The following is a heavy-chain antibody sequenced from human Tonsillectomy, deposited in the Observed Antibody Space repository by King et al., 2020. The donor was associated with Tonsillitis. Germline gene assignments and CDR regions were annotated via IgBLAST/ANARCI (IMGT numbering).Heavy chain of an antibody. CDR1: GFTFSSYA. CDR3: AKAGYSSWYFDY. CDR2: IYSGGSST. J-gene: IGHJ4*02. V-gene: IGHV3-23*03. D-gene: IGHD6-13*01. Sequence: VQLVESGGVLVQPGGSLRLSCAASGFTFSSYAMSWVRQAPGKGLEWVSVIYSGGSSTYYADPVKCRFTISRDNSKNTLYLQLNSLRAEETAVYYCAKAGYSSWYFDYWGQGSLVTVSS.